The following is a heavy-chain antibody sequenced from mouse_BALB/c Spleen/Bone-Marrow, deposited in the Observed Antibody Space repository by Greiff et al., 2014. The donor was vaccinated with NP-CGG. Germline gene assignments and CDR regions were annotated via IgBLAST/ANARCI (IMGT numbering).Heavy chain of an antibody. CDR3: ARHYGYVDAMDY. J-gene: IGHJ4*01. Sequence: VQLKESGGGLVKPGESLKFSCAASGITVSSYTMSWVRQTPEKRLEWVASITGGGTTYYPDSVKGRFTISRDNARNILYLRVSSLRSEDTAIYYCARHYGYVDAMDYWGQGTSVTVSS. CDR2: ITGGGTT. CDR1: GITVSSYT. V-gene: IGHV5-6-5*01. D-gene: IGHD1-2*01.